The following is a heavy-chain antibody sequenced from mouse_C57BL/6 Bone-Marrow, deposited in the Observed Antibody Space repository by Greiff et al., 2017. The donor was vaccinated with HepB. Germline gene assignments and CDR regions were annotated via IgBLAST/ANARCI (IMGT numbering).Heavy chain of an antibody. Sequence: EVKVVESGGGLVQPGGSMKLSCVASGFTFSNYWMNWVRQSPEKGLEWVAQIRLKSDNYATHYAESVKGRFTSSRDDSKSRVYLQMNNLRAEDTGIYYCTVPLYYGSSYGYFDVWGTGTTVTVSS. J-gene: IGHJ1*03. CDR2: IRLKSDNYAT. CDR3: TVPLYYGSSYGYFDV. D-gene: IGHD1-1*01. CDR1: GFTFSNYW. V-gene: IGHV6-3*01.